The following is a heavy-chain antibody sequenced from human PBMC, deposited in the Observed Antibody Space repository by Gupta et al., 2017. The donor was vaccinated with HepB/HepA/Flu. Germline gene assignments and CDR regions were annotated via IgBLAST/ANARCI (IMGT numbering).Heavy chain of an antibody. CDR2: IYSGGST. CDR3: ARGVLVGVVIMGGFDY. CDR1: GFTVSSNY. V-gene: IGHV3-53*01. D-gene: IGHD3-3*01. J-gene: IGHJ4*02. Sequence: EVQLVESGGGLIQPGGSLRLSCAASGFTVSSNYMSWVRQAPGKGLEWVSVIYSGGSTYYADSVKGRFTISRDNSKNTLYLQMNSLRAEDTAVYYCARGVLVGVVIMGGFDYWGQGTLVTVSS.